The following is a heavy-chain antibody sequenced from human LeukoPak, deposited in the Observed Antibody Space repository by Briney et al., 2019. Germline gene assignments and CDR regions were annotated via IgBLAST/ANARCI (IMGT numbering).Heavy chain of an antibody. CDR3: AQKGGTDH. Sequence: GGSLRLSCVASGFSFSRFGMNWVRQAPGKGLEWISHISSTSGDIYYADSVKGRFTISRDNAKNSLYLQMSSLRVEDTAIYYCAQKGGTDHWGQGTLVTVSS. J-gene: IGHJ4*02. CDR1: GFSFSRFG. D-gene: IGHD2-15*01. V-gene: IGHV3-48*01. CDR2: ISSTSGDI.